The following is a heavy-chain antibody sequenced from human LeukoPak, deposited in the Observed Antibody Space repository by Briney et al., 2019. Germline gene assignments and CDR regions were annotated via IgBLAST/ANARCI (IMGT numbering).Heavy chain of an antibody. CDR2: IRGGGATM. CDR3: AKLTVRGAMGAFDI. Sequence: PGGSLRLSCAASGFTFRSHAMSWVRRAPGRGLEWVSAIRGGGATMFYADSVKGRITVSRDNSKNTLYLQFNSLRVDDTAVYYCAKLTVRGAMGAFDIWGQGTMVTVSS. V-gene: IGHV3-23*01. D-gene: IGHD3-10*01. J-gene: IGHJ3*02. CDR1: GFTFRSHA.